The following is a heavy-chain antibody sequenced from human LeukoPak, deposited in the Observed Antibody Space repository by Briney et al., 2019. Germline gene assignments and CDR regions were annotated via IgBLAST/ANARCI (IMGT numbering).Heavy chain of an antibody. D-gene: IGHD5-24*01. CDR1: GYTFTSND. Sequence: APVKVSCKAFGYTFTSNDMHWLRQAPGQRPEWRGVISPRGGSTTYAQKLQGRVSLTRDMSTSTDYLELRSLRSEDTAVYYCARDNSVRDEAWWFNPWGQGTLVTVSS. J-gene: IGHJ5*02. V-gene: IGHV1-46*04. CDR2: ISPRGGST. CDR3: ARDNSVRDEAWWFNP.